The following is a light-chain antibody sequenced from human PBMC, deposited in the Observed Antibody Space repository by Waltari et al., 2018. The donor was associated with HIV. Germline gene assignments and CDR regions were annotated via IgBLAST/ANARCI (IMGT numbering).Light chain of an antibody. CDR2: EVS. J-gene: IGLJ3*02. V-gene: IGLV2-14*01. CDR3: SSVANSVTLSVL. CDR1: SSDIGYYNY. Sequence: QFALTQPASVSGSPGQSITISCSGTSSDIGYYNYVSWYQQHPGKAPKLMIYEVSNRPSGISNRFSGSKSGNTASLTISALQAEDEADYFCSSVANSVTLSVLCGGGTKLTVL.